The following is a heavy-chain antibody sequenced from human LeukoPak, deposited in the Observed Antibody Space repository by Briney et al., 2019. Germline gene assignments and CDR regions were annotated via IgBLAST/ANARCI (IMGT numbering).Heavy chain of an antibody. D-gene: IGHD6-19*01. CDR2: IYSDNT. J-gene: IGHJ4*02. CDR3: AVLAVAGETGAYELDY. CDR1: GFTVSSNS. Sequence: GGSLRLSCTISGFTVSSNSMSWVRQAPGKGLEWVSFIYSDNTHYSDSVKGRFTISRDNAKNSLYLQMNSLRAEDTAVYYCAVLAVAGETGAYELDYWGQGTLVTVSS. V-gene: IGHV3-53*01.